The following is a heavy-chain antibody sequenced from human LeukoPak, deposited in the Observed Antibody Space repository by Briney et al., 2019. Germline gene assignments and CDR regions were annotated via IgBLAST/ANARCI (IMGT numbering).Heavy chain of an antibody. J-gene: IGHJ3*02. Sequence: SETLSLTCTVSGGSVSSYYWSWIRQPPGKGLEWIGYIYYSGSTNYNPSLKSRVTISVDTPKNQFSLKLSSVTAADTAVYYCARLTTIVVVPAAHDAFDIWGQGTMVTVSS. CDR2: IYYSGST. D-gene: IGHD2-2*01. CDR1: GGSVSSYY. V-gene: IGHV4-59*02. CDR3: ARLTTIVVVPAAHDAFDI.